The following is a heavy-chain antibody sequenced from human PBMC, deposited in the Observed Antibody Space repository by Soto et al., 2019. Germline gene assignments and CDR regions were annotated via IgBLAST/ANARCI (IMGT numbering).Heavy chain of an antibody. Sequence: SESVSLTCAVSDCSISKGGYCWSCIRQPPGKGVEWIGYMYHSGSTYYNPSLKSRVIISIDRSKNQFSLKLSSVTAADTAVYYCARVPYYWGQGILVTVSS. V-gene: IGHV4-30-2*01. CDR1: DCSISKGGYC. CDR3: ARVPYY. J-gene: IGHJ4*02. CDR2: MYHSGST. D-gene: IGHD2-2*01.